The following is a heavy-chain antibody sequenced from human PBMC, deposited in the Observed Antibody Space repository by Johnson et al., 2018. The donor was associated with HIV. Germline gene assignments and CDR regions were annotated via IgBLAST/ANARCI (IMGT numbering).Heavy chain of an antibody. CDR2: IRYDGSNK. CDR1: GFTFSSYG. Sequence: VQLVESGGGVVQPGGSLRLSCAASGFTFSSYGMHWVRQAPGKGLEWVAFIRYDGSNKYYADSVKGRFTISRDNAKNTLYLQMSNLRAEDKAVYYCAKDAKPYSSSRYGDAFDIWGQGTMVTVSS. CDR3: AKDAKPYSSSRYGDAFDI. V-gene: IGHV3-30*02. J-gene: IGHJ3*02. D-gene: IGHD6-13*01.